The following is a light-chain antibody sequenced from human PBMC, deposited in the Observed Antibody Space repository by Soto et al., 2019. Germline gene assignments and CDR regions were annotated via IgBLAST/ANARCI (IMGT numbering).Light chain of an antibody. Sequence: DIQMTQSPSTLSASVGARVTITCRASQSIRTWLAWFQQKPGKAPKLLIYAASSLESGVPSRFSGSRSGTEFTLTVSSLQPDDFATYYCQQNESYPLTFGGGTKVDIK. CDR1: QSIRTW. CDR3: QQNESYPLT. CDR2: AAS. J-gene: IGKJ4*01. V-gene: IGKV1-5*03.